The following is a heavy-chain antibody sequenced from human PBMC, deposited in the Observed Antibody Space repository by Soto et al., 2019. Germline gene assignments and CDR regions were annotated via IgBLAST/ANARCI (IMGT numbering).Heavy chain of an antibody. CDR1: GFPFSSYG. Sequence: HPGGSLRLSCAASGFPFSSYGMHWVRQAPGKGLDWVGVIWYDGSNKDYAESVKGRFTISRDNSKNTLYLQINALRPEDTGVYYCARVTPGNNLYYFSGLDVWGQGTSVTVSS. CDR3: ARVTPGNNLYYFSGLDV. D-gene: IGHD1-1*01. J-gene: IGHJ6*02. CDR2: IWYDGSNK. V-gene: IGHV3-33*01.